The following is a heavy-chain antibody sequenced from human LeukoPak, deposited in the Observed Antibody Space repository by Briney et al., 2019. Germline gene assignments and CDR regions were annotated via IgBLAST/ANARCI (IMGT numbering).Heavy chain of an antibody. D-gene: IGHD5-24*01. J-gene: IGHJ3*02. Sequence: SETLSLTCTVSGGSISSYYWSWIRQPPAKGLEWIGYIYYSGSTSYNPSLKSRVTILVDTSKNQFSLKLSSVTAADTAVYYCARHERDASLDHAFDIWGQGTMVTVSS. V-gene: IGHV4-59*08. CDR3: ARHERDASLDHAFDI. CDR2: IYYSGST. CDR1: GGSISSYY.